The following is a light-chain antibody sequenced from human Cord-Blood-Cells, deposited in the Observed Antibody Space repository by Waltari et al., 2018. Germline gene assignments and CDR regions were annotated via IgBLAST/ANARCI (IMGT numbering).Light chain of an antibody. CDR1: SSDVGGYNY. Sequence: QSALTQPASVSGSPGQSITIPCTGTSSDVGGYNYVSWYQQHPGKAPKLMIYDVSNRPSGVSNRFSGSKSGNTASLTISGLQDEDEADYYCSSYTSSSTVVFGGGTKLTVL. V-gene: IGLV2-14*01. J-gene: IGLJ2*01. CDR2: DVS. CDR3: SSYTSSSTVV.